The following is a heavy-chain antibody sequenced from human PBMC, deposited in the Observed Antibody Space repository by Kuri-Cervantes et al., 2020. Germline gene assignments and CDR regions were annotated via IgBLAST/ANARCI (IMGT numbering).Heavy chain of an antibody. Sequence: ESLMIYCAASGFTFSSYAMSWVRQAPGHGLEWVSAISGSGGSTYYADSVKGRFTISRDNAKNSLYLQMNSLRAEDRAVYYSASTPSVYYYDSSGYYMTDYWGQGTLVTVSS. J-gene: IGHJ4*02. CDR1: GFTFSSYA. CDR2: ISGSGGST. D-gene: IGHD3-22*01. V-gene: IGHV3-23*01. CDR3: ASTPSVYYYDSSGYYMTDY.